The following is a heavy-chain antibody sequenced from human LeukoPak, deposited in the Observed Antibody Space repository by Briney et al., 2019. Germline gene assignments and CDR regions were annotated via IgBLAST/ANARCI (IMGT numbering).Heavy chain of an antibody. D-gene: IGHD2-2*01. Sequence: GGSLRLSCAASGFTFSNYAMAWVRQIPGKGLEWVSVFSGSGGSTYYTDSVKGRFTVSRDNSKNTLYLQMNNLRVDDTAIYYCASRPVASLGPLDYWGQGTLVTVSS. V-gene: IGHV3-23*01. J-gene: IGHJ4*02. CDR2: FSGSGGST. CDR1: GFTFSNYA. CDR3: ASRPVASLGPLDY.